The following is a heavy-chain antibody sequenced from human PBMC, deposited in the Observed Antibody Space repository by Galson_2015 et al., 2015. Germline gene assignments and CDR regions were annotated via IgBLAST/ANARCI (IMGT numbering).Heavy chain of an antibody. V-gene: IGHV3-74*01. CDR2: INSSGSST. Sequence: SLRLSCAASGFIFSSYWMHWVRQAPGKGLEWVSHINSSGSSTSYADSVKGRFTISRDNAKNTLYLQMNSLRDEDTAVYYCATAQWQSPLDRSGPGTLVAVSS. CDR1: GFIFSSYW. J-gene: IGHJ5*02. CDR3: ATAQWQSPLDR. D-gene: IGHD6-19*01.